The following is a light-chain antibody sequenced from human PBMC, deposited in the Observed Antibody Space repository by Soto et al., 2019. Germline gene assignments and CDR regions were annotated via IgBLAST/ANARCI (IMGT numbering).Light chain of an antibody. J-gene: IGLJ2*01. Sequence: QSALTQPASVSGSPGQSITISCTGTSSDVGGYNYVSWYQQHPGKAPKPMIYDVSNRPSGVSNRFSGSKSGNTASLTISGLQAEDEADYYCSSYTSSSTFHVVFGGGTKLTVL. CDR3: SSYTSSSTFHVV. V-gene: IGLV2-14*01. CDR1: SSDVGGYNY. CDR2: DVS.